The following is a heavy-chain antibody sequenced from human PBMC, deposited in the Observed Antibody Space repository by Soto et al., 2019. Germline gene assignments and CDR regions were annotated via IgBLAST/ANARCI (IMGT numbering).Heavy chain of an antibody. CDR3: PTYHGDYNFDH. J-gene: IGHJ5*02. CDR1: GYTLNEVA. Sequence: QVQLVQSGAEVKKPGASVKVSCKVSGYTLNEVAMHWVRQAPGKGLEWLGGFEPDEAVTIYAQHFQGRVTMTEDTSTDTVYMELSSLRSEDTALYFCPTYHGDYNFDHWGQGTLVTVSS. V-gene: IGHV1-24*01. D-gene: IGHD4-17*01. CDR2: FEPDEAVT.